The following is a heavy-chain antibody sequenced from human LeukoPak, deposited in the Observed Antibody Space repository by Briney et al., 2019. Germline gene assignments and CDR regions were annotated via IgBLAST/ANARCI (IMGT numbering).Heavy chain of an antibody. CDR1: GFTFYTYG. V-gene: IGHV3-64*01. Sequence: QAGGSLTLSCAASGFTFYTYGMHWVRQPPGKELEYVSGIGPDGGTTYYAKSVKGRFTISRDNSKSMVYLQMGSLTDDDMAVYYCARGAQLTDYWGQGTLVTVSS. J-gene: IGHJ4*02. CDR2: IGPDGGTT. D-gene: IGHD6-13*01. CDR3: ARGAQLTDY.